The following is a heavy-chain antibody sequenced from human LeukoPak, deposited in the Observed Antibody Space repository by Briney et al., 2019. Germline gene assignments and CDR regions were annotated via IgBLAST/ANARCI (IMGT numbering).Heavy chain of an antibody. D-gene: IGHD2-21*02. J-gene: IGHJ5*02. CDR3: ARSTGFDP. CDR1: GYSFTSYD. V-gene: IGHV1-8*01. CDR2: MNPNSGNA. Sequence: ASVKVSCKASGYSFTSYDINWVRQATGQGLEWMGWMNPNSGNAGYAQKFQGRVTMTRNTSISTAYMEVSSLRYEDLAVYYCARSTGFDPWGQGTLVTVSS.